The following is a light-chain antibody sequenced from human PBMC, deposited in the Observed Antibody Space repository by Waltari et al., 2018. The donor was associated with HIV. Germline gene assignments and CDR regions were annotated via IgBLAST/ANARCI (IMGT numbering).Light chain of an antibody. Sequence: EIVMKQSPATLSVSPGESATLSCRASQSVSTNLAWYQQKPGQPPRLLICRAATRATCSSSMFSGGGSWTAFTLTISSLQSEDFAVYYCQQYNDWPPLTFGGGTKVEMK. V-gene: IGKV3D-15*01. CDR1: QSVSTN. CDR2: RAA. J-gene: IGKJ4*01. CDR3: QQYNDWPPLT.